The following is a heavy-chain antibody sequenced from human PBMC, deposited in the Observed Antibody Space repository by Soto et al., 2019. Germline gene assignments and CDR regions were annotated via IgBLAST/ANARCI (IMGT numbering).Heavy chain of an antibody. J-gene: IGHJ5*02. CDR2: VYSTGST. Sequence: SETLSLTCTVAGSAITAYHWSWIRQPVGEGLQWIGRVYSTGSTNYNPSLRSRVTMSVDTSQNQFFLRLSSVTAADTAVYYCARDEYYDIINWFGHWGHG. CDR1: GSAITAYH. V-gene: IGHV4-4*07. CDR3: ARDEYYDIINWFGH. D-gene: IGHD3-9*01.